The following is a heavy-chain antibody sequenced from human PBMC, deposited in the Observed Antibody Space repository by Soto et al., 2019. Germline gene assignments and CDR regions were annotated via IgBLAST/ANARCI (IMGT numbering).Heavy chain of an antibody. V-gene: IGHV4-39*01. CDR2: IYYSGSI. J-gene: IGHJ2*01. D-gene: IGHD2-21*02. CDR1: GDSISSSSYY. Sequence: QLQLQESGPGLVKPSETLSLTCTVSGDSISSSSYYWGWIRQPPGKGLQWIGSIYYSGSIYYNPSLKTRVTISVDTSKNQFSLKLNSVAAADTAVYYCARHNLVTLVNWYFDLWGRGTLVTVSS. CDR3: ARHNLVTLVNWYFDL.